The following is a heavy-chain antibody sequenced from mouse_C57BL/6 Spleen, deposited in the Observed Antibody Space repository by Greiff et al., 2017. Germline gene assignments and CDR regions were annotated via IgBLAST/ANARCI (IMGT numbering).Heavy chain of an antibody. Sequence: EVQLQQSGPELVKPGASVKISCKASGYSFTDYNMNWVKQSNGKSLEWIGVINPNYGTTSYNQKFKGKATFTVDQSSSTAYMQLNSLTSEDSAVYYCARRGLGLYDYDGYFDVWGTGTSVTVSS. D-gene: IGHD2-4*01. CDR3: ARRGLGLYDYDGYFDV. CDR1: GYSFTDYN. V-gene: IGHV1-39*01. CDR2: INPNYGTT. J-gene: IGHJ1*03.